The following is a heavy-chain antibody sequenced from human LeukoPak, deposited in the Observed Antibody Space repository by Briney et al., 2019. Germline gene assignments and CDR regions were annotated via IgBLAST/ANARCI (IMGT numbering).Heavy chain of an antibody. V-gene: IGHV3-7*03. J-gene: IGHJ4*02. Sequence: GGSLRLSCVASGFTFSSSCMSWVRRAPGKGLKWVANIKQDGTEEYYVDSVRGRFSISKDNAKNSLYLQMNSLRAEDTAVYYCARDPCHGALDYWGQGALVTVSS. D-gene: IGHD2-2*01. CDR1: GFTFSSSC. CDR2: IKQDGTEE. CDR3: ARDPCHGALDY.